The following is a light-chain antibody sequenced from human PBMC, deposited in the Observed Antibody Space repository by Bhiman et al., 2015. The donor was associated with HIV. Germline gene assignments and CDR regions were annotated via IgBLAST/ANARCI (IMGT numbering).Light chain of an antibody. CDR3: SSLTSSLYYLV. CDR2: DVS. V-gene: IGLV2-14*03. Sequence: QSALTQPASGSGSPGQSITISCTGTSNDVGGYNYVSWYQHHPGKAPKLMIYDVSKRPSGVSNRFSGSKSGNTASLTISGLQAEDEADYYCSSLTSSLYYLVF. CDR1: SNDVGGYNY. J-gene: IGLJ1*01.